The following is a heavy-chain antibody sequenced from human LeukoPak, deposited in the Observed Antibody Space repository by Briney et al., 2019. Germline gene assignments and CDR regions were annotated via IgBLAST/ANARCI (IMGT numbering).Heavy chain of an antibody. CDR2: ITSNGKSV. J-gene: IGHJ4*02. V-gene: IGHV3-11*01. CDR1: GFTFSDY. CDR3: ARDESINDYGDYGAYDY. D-gene: IGHD4-17*01. Sequence: GGSLRLSCAGSGFTFSDYMGWIRQAPGKGLEWVSYITSNGKSVYYAASVKGRFTISRDNAKNSLYLQMNSLRAEDTALYYCARDESINDYGDYGAYDYWGQGTLLTVSS.